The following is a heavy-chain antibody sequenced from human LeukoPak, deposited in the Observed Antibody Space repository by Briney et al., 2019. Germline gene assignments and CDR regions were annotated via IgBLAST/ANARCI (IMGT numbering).Heavy chain of an antibody. V-gene: IGHV3-53*01. D-gene: IGHD3-10*01. CDR1: GFTFSRYW. CDR3: ARRPYGSGKAPYYYYGMDV. Sequence: PGGSLRLSCAASGFTFSRYWMHWVRQAPGEGLGWVSVIYSGGSTYYADSVKGRFTISRDNSKNTLYLQMNSLRAEDTAVYYCARRPYGSGKAPYYYYGMDVWGQGTTVTVSS. CDR2: IYSGGST. J-gene: IGHJ6*02.